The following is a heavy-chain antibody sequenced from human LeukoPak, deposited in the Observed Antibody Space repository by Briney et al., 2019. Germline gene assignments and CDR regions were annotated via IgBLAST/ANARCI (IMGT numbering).Heavy chain of an antibody. Sequence: SETLSLTCAVYGGSFSGYYWSWIRQPPGKGLEWIGEINHSGSTNYNPSPKSRVTISVDTSKNQFSLKLSSVTAADTAVYYCARLSGYRKGAFDIWGQGTMVTVSS. CDR3: ARLSGYRKGAFDI. J-gene: IGHJ3*02. CDR2: INHSGST. CDR1: GGSFSGYY. D-gene: IGHD3-22*01. V-gene: IGHV4-34*01.